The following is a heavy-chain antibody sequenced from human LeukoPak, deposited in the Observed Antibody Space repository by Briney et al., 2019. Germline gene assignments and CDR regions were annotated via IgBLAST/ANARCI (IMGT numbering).Heavy chain of an antibody. Sequence: GGSLRLSCAASGFTFSTYSLIWVRQAPGKGLEWVSVIYSGGSTYYADSVKGRFTISRDNSKNTLYLQMSSLRVEDTAVFYCVKGIAGGPYYFDYWGQGTLVTVSS. CDR3: VKGIAGGPYYFDY. CDR1: GFTFSTYS. CDR2: IYSGGST. J-gene: IGHJ4*02. D-gene: IGHD6-13*01. V-gene: IGHV3-66*01.